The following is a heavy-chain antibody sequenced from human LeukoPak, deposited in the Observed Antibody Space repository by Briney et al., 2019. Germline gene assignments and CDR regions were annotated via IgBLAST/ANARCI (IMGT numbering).Heavy chain of an antibody. D-gene: IGHD4-17*01. V-gene: IGHV1-18*01. CDR1: GYTFTSYG. Sequence: ASVKVSCKASGYTFTSYGISWVRQAPGQGLEWMGWISAYNGNTNYAQKLQGRVTMTTDTSTSTAYMELRSLRSDDTAVYYCARVSGYGDYVIRGWRDLYYYYMDVWGKGTTVTVSS. CDR2: ISAYNGNT. CDR3: ARVSGYGDYVIRGWRDLYYYYMDV. J-gene: IGHJ6*03.